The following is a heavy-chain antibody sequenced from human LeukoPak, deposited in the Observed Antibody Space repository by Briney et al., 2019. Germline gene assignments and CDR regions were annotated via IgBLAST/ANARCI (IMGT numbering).Heavy chain of an antibody. D-gene: IGHD2-21*02. Sequence: GGSLRLSCAASGFTFSNYAMHWVRQAPGKGLEWVAVISYDGSNKYYADSVKGRFTISRDNSKNTLYLQMNSLRAEDTAVYYCARGWLAETTVVTPYNYWGQGTLVTVSS. CDR1: GFTFSNYA. CDR3: ARGWLAETTVVTPYNY. J-gene: IGHJ4*02. CDR2: ISYDGSNK. V-gene: IGHV3-30*04.